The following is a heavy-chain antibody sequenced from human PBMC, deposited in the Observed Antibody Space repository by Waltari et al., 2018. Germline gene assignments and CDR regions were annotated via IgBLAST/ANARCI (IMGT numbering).Heavy chain of an antibody. CDR3: ASPWGSDYYYYMDV. CDR1: GFTFSSYS. D-gene: IGHD7-27*01. V-gene: IGHV3-21*01. CDR2: ISSSSSYI. Sequence: EVQLVESGGGLVKPGGSLRLSCAASGFTFSSYSMNWVRQAPGKGLEWVSSISSSSSYIYYADSVKGRCTISRDNAKNSLDLQMNSLRAEDTAVYYCASPWGSDYYYYMDVWGKGTTVTVSS. J-gene: IGHJ6*03.